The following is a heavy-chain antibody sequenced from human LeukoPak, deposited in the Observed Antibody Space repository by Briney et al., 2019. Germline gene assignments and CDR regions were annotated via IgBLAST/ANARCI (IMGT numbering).Heavy chain of an antibody. D-gene: IGHD3-3*01. V-gene: IGHV3-23*01. CDR3: AKSPDVWPADMDV. CDR1: GFTFSSYG. CDR2: ISGSGGST. J-gene: IGHJ6*03. Sequence: EGSLRLSCAASGFTFSSYGMSWVRQAPGKGLEWVSAISGSGGSTYYADSVKGRFTISRDNSKNTLYLQMNSLRAEDTAVYYCAKSPDVWPADMDVWGKGTTVTISS.